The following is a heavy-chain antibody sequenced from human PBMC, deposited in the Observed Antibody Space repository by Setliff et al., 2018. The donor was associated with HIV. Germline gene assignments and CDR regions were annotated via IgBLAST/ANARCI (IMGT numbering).Heavy chain of an antibody. J-gene: IGHJ4*02. CDR3: AMMEPALLRFDD. CDR2: INHSGST. V-gene: IGHV4-34*01. CDR1: GGSFSGYY. Sequence: SETLSLTCAVYGGSFSGYYWNWIRQPPGRGLEWIGEINHSGSTNYNPSLKSRVTISVDTSKNQFSLTLTSVTAADTAVYYCAMMEPALLRFDDWGQGTLVTVSS. D-gene: IGHD1-26*01.